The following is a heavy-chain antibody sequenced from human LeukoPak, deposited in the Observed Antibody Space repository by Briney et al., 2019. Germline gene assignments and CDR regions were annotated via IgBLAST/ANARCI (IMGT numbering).Heavy chain of an antibody. CDR3: AKIEEYQLLSYSYYYYMDV. J-gene: IGHJ6*03. V-gene: IGHV3-23*01. Sequence: GGSLRLSCLVSGFSFSDYAMSWVRRAPGKGLEWVSAITGSGQTKYYADSVKGRFTISRDNSKNTLYLQMNSLRAEDTAVYYCAKIEEYQLLSYSYYYYMDVWGKGTTVTVSS. CDR1: GFSFSDYA. D-gene: IGHD2-2*01. CDR2: ITGSGQTK.